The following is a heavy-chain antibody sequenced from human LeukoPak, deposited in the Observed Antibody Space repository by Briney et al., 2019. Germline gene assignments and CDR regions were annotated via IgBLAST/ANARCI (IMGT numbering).Heavy chain of an antibody. D-gene: IGHD1-1*01. CDR3: ARGLNWNPLDY. V-gene: IGHV3-48*03. CDR1: GFTFSSYE. CDR2: ISGSGSTI. Sequence: PGGSLRLSCAASGFTFSSYEMNWVRQAPGKGLEWVSYISGSGSTIYYADSVKGRFTISRDNAKNSLYLQMNSLRAEDTAVYYCARGLNWNPLDYWGQGTLVTVSS. J-gene: IGHJ4*02.